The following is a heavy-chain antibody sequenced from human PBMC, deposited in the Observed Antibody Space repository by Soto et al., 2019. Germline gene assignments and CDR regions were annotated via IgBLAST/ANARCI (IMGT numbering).Heavy chain of an antibody. V-gene: IGHV3-33*01. CDR1: GFTFSSYG. J-gene: IGHJ6*02. Sequence: QVQLVESGGGVVQPGRSLRLSCAASGFTFSSYGMHWVRQAPGKGLEWVAVIWYDGSNKYYADSVKGRFTISRDNSKNTLYLQTNSLRAEDTAVYYCARDSGTVTTSYYYYYGMDVWGQGTTVTVSS. CDR3: ARDSGTVTTSYYYYYGMDV. CDR2: IWYDGSNK. D-gene: IGHD4-17*01.